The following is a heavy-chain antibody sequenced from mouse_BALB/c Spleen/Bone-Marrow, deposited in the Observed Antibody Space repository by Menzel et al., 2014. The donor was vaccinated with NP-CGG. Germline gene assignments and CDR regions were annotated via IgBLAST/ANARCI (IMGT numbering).Heavy chain of an antibody. D-gene: IGHD2-14*01. CDR2: IRNKANGYTT. J-gene: IGHJ3*01. V-gene: IGHV7-3*02. CDR1: GFTFTDYY. Sequence: EVQLQESGGGLVQPGGSLRLSCATSGFTFTDYYMSWVRQPPGKALEWLGFIRNKANGYTTEYSASVKGRFTISRDNSQSILYLQRNTLRAEDSATYYCARDRRYDLAWFAYWGQGTLVTVSA. CDR3: ARDRRYDLAWFAY.